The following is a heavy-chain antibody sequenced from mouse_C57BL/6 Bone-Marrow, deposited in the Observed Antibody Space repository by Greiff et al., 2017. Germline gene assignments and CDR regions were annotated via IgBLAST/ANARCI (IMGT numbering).Heavy chain of an antibody. V-gene: IGHV1-15*01. CDR1: GYTFTDYE. J-gene: IGHJ2*01. CDR3: TKEPRWLLRGGFDY. D-gene: IGHD2-3*01. Sequence: QVQLKQSGAELVRPGASVTLSCKASGYTFTDYEMHWVKQTPVHGLEWIGAIDPETGGTAYNQKFKGKAILTADKSSSTAYMELRSLTSEDSAVYYCTKEPRWLLRGGFDYWGQGTTLTVSS. CDR2: IDPETGGT.